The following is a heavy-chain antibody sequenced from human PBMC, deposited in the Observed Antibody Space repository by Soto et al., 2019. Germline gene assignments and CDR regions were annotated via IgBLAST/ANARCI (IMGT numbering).Heavy chain of an antibody. CDR1: GGTFSSYA. D-gene: IGHD3-3*01. CDR3: AFGQFGHYYYYYGMDV. CDR2: IIPIFGTA. V-gene: IGHV1-69*13. Sequence: GASVKVSCKASGGTFSSYAISWVRQAPGQGLEWMGGIIPIFGTANYAQKFQGRVTITVDESTSTAYMELSSLRSEDTAVYYCAFGQFGHYYYYYGMDVWGQGTTVTVSS. J-gene: IGHJ6*02.